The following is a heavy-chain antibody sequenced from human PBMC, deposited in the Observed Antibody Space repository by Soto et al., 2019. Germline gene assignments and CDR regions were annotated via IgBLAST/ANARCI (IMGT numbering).Heavy chain of an antibody. CDR2: ISYDGNTK. Sequence: GSLRLSCAGSGCTFSSYWMSWVRQAKGKGLEWVAAISYDGNTKYYADSVKGRFTVSRDNSKNTLYVQMNNLSAEDTAMYYCAKETSAYEIDYWGQGTLVTVSS. D-gene: IGHD5-12*01. J-gene: IGHJ4*02. V-gene: IGHV3-30*18. CDR3: AKETSAYEIDY. CDR1: GCTFSSYW.